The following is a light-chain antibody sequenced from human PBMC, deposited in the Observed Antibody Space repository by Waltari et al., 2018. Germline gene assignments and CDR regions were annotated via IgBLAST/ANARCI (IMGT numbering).Light chain of an antibody. CDR2: VGS. CDR1: QSLLHSNGYNY. CDR3: MQALQTPYA. V-gene: IGKV2-28*01. Sequence: DIVMTQSPLSLSVTPGEPASISCRSSQSLLHSNGYNYLDWYLQNPGQSPQPLIYVGSNRAAGGPDRFSGSGSGTDFTLEISRVEAEDVGLYYCMQALQTPYAFGQGTKLEIK. J-gene: IGKJ2*01.